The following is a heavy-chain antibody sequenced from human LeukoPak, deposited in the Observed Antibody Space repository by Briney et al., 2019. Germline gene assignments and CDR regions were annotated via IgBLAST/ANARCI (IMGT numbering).Heavy chain of an antibody. CDR3: ARGGATYDGTDYSLYR. CDR2: INPNNGGT. Sequence: GASVKVSCKASGYDFTEFHVHWVRLAPGQGLEWMGWINPNNGGTKYAHTFQGRVSMTRDISITTVYMELSKLRSDDTAVYFCARGGATYDGTDYSLYRWGQGTLVTVSS. J-gene: IGHJ4*02. CDR1: GYDFTEFH. V-gene: IGHV1-2*02. D-gene: IGHD3-16*01.